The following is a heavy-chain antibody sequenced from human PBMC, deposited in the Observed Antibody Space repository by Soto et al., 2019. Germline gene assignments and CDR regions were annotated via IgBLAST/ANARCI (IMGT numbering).Heavy chain of an antibody. Sequence: QVQLQESGPGLVKPSETLSLTCTVSGGSISSYYWSWIRQPPGKGLEWIGYIYYTGSTNYNPSLKGRVTISVDTSKNQFSLKLSSVPAADTAVYYCARRWGDAFDIWGQGTMVTVSS. CDR1: GGSISSYY. V-gene: IGHV4-59*08. CDR3: ARRWGDAFDI. CDR2: IYYTGST. J-gene: IGHJ3*02. D-gene: IGHD3-16*01.